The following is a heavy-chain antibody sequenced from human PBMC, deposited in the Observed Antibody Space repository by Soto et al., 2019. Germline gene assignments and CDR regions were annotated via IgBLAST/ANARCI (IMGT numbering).Heavy chain of an antibody. Sequence: EVQLVESGGGLVQPGRSLRLSCVVSGLTFDEHAMHWVRQGPGKGLEWVSGIFWSGGSVGYADSVKGRFNVSRDKAKNSLYLQMDSLRAEDTALYYCARDLTPGGADVWGQETTVTVSS. V-gene: IGHV3-9*01. CDR2: IFWSGGSV. CDR3: ARDLTPGGADV. CDR1: GLTFDEHA. J-gene: IGHJ6*02.